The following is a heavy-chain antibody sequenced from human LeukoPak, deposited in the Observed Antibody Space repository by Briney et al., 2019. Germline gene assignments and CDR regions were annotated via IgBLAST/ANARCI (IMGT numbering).Heavy chain of an antibody. Sequence: EASVRVSCKASGYTLSDYYLHWVRQAPGQGLEYVGWINPNTGDTNSAQNFQGRVNLTRDTSINTAYMELTWLRSDDTAVYCCVRDVRGAAYWGQGTLVTVSS. V-gene: IGHV1-2*02. J-gene: IGHJ4*02. CDR3: VRDVRGAAY. CDR1: GYTLSDYY. CDR2: INPNTGDT.